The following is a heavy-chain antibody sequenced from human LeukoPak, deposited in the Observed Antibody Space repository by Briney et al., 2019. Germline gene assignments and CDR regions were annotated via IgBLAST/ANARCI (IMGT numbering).Heavy chain of an antibody. Sequence: GASVKVSCKTSGYTFTGNYLHWVRQAPGQGLEWMGWINPNRGGTNYAQKLQGRVTMTRDTSVTTAYKELSRLTSDDTAVYYCARQASSAWYPDHGGQGTLVTVSS. CDR1: GYTFTGNY. CDR2: INPNRGGT. J-gene: IGHJ4*02. V-gene: IGHV1-2*02. D-gene: IGHD6-19*01. CDR3: ARQASSAWYPDH.